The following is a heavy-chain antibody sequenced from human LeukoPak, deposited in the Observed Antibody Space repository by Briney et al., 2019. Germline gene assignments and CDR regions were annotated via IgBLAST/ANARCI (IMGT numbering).Heavy chain of an antibody. V-gene: IGHV4-31*03. CDR3: ARSTYHYDSSGYYYYLDY. CDR2: IYYSGST. CDR1: DGSFSRSGYY. D-gene: IGHD3-22*01. J-gene: IGHJ4*02. Sequence: PSQTLSLTCTVSDGSFSRSGYYWSWNRQHPGKGLEWIGNIYYSGSTYYNPSLKSRITISVDTSKNQFSLKLNSVTAADTAVYYCARSTYHYDSSGYYYYLDYWGQGTLVIVSS.